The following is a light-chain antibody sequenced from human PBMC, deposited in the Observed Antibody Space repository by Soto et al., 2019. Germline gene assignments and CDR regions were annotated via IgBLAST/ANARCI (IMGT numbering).Light chain of an antibody. CDR3: QQANSFPLT. J-gene: IGKJ4*01. V-gene: IGKV1-33*01. CDR2: DAS. Sequence: DIQMTQSPSSLSASVGDRVTITCQASQDISNYLNWYQQKLGKAPKLLIYDASNLETGVPSRFSGSGSGTDFTFTISSLQPEDIATYYCQQANSFPLTFGGGTKVDIK. CDR1: QDISNY.